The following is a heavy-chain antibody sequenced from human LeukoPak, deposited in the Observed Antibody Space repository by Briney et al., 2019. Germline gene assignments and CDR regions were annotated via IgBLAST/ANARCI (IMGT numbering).Heavy chain of an antibody. CDR2: INHSGST. D-gene: IGHD6-19*01. Sequence: SETLSLTCAVYGGSFSGYYWSWIRQPPGKGLEWIGEINHSGSTNYNPSLKSRVTISVDTSKNQFSLKLSSVTAADTAVYYCARLPSTAVAGTPGDYWGQGTLVTVSS. CDR3: ARLPSTAVAGTPGDY. V-gene: IGHV4-34*01. J-gene: IGHJ4*02. CDR1: GGSFSGYY.